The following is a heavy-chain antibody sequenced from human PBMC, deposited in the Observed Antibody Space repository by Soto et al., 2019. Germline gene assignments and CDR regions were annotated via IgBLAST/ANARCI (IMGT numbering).Heavy chain of an antibody. CDR1: GFRFRDYW. D-gene: IGHD3-16*02. Sequence: GGSLRLSCAVSGFRFRDYWMSWVPQAPGKGLEWVANIKQDESDKYYVDSVKGRFTISRDNAKNALYLQMNSLRVEDTAVYYCAAYCYTMTCTHFHGYSWGQGTQVTVSS. V-gene: IGHV3-7*03. CDR3: AAYCYTMTCTHFHGYS. J-gene: IGHJ5*02. CDR2: IKQDESDK.